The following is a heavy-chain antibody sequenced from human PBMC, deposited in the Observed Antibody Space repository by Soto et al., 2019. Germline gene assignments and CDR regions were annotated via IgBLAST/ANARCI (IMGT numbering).Heavy chain of an antibody. CDR3: ARYLRNYGYYYYYGMDV. CDR1: GFTFSSYG. V-gene: IGHV3-33*01. Sequence: QVQLVESGGGVVQPERSLRLSCAASGFTFSSYGMHWVRQAPGKGLEWVAVIWYDGSNKYYADSVKGRFTISRDNSKNTLYLQMNSLRAEDTAVYYCARYLRNYGYYYYYGMDVWGQGTTVTVSS. D-gene: IGHD1-7*01. J-gene: IGHJ6*02. CDR2: IWYDGSNK.